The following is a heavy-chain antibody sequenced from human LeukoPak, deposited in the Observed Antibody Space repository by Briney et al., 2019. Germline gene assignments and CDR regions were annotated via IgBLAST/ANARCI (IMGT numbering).Heavy chain of an antibody. CDR3: ARAAYSSSWYGLDS. CDR2: IKQDGSEK. CDR1: GFTFSSYW. V-gene: IGHV3-7*01. Sequence: GGSLRLSCAASGFTFSSYWMSWVRQAPGKGLEWVANIKQDGSEKYYVDSVKGRFTISRDNAKNSLYLQMNSLRAEDTAVYYCARAAYSSSWYGLDSWGQGTLVTVSS. D-gene: IGHD6-13*01. J-gene: IGHJ4*02.